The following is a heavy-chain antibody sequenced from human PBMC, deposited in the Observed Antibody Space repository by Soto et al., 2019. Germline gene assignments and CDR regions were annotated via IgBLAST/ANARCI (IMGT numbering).Heavy chain of an antibody. V-gene: IGHV3-23*01. Sequence: PGGSLRLSCAASGFTLSSYAMSWVRQAPGKGLEWVSAISGSGGSTYYADSVKGRFTISRDNSKNTLYLQMNSLRAEDTAVYYCAKDRSVSGYCSGGSCYYFDYWGQGTLVTVSS. CDR1: GFTLSSYA. CDR3: AKDRSVSGYCSGGSCYYFDY. CDR2: ISGSGGST. J-gene: IGHJ4*02. D-gene: IGHD2-15*01.